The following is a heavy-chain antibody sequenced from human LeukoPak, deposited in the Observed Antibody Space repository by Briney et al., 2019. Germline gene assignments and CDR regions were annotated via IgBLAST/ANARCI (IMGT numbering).Heavy chain of an antibody. Sequence: SVKVSCKASGVTFSSYAISWVRQAPGQGLEWMGGIIPIFGTANYAQKFQGRVTITADESTSTAYMELSSLRSEDTAVYYCARGGYYDILTGYPHPFDYWGQGTLVTVSS. V-gene: IGHV1-69*01. CDR1: GVTFSSYA. D-gene: IGHD3-9*01. CDR2: IIPIFGTA. J-gene: IGHJ4*02. CDR3: ARGGYYDILTGYPHPFDY.